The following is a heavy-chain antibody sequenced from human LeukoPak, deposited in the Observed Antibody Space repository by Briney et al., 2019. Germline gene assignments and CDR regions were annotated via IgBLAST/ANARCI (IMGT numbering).Heavy chain of an antibody. CDR2: IIPIFGIA. CDR1: GGTFSSYA. J-gene: IGHJ4*02. D-gene: IGHD3-3*01. CDR3: ARDLEGVTIFGVVPFFDY. Sequence: GAPVKVSCKASGGTFSSYAISWVRQAPGQGLEWMGRIIPIFGIANYAQKFQGRVTITADKSTSTAYMELSSLRSEDTAVYYCARDLEGVTIFGVVPFFDYWGQGTLVTVSS. V-gene: IGHV1-69*04.